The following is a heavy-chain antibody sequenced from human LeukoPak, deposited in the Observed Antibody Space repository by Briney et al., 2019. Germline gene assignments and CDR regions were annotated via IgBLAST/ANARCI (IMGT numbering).Heavy chain of an antibody. CDR1: GFTCSNYD. V-gene: IGHV3-23*01. J-gene: IGHJ3*02. CDR2: ISGGGDSH. Sequence: GGSLRLSCAPSGFTCSNYDMHWVRQAPGKGLEWVSVISGGGDSHADADSVKGPFTISRDNSKNTLYLQMNSLRAEDTAVYFCATDRGLTQNRWDAFDIWGQGTKVTVSS. CDR3: ATDRGLTQNRWDAFDI. D-gene: IGHD1-20*01.